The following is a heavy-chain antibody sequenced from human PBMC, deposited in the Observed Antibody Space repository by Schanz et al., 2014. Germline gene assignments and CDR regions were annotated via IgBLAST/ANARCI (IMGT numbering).Heavy chain of an antibody. V-gene: IGHV3-23*01. CDR1: GVTFSSYA. Sequence: EVQLLESGGGFVQPGGSLRLSCVASGVTFSSYAMTWIRQAPGKGLEWVSDISDSGDSTHYADSVKGRFTISRDNAKNSLFLQMNSLSAEDTAVYYGAKVAPAATYLDSWGLGTLVTVSS. CDR3: AKVAPAATYLDS. CDR2: ISDSGDST. D-gene: IGHD2-2*01. J-gene: IGHJ4*02.